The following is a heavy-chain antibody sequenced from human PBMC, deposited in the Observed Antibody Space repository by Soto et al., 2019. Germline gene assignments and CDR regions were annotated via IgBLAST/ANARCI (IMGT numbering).Heavy chain of an antibody. V-gene: IGHV5-10-1*01. CDR2: IDPSDSYT. CDR3: ARQLSEVLLWFGELNWFDP. Sequence: PGESLKISCKGSGYSFTSYWISWVRQMPGKGLEWMGRIDPSDSYTNYSPSFQGHVTISADKSISNAYLQWSSLKASDTAMYYCARQLSEVLLWFGELNWFDPWGQGTLVTVSS. CDR1: GYSFTSYW. D-gene: IGHD3-10*01. J-gene: IGHJ5*02.